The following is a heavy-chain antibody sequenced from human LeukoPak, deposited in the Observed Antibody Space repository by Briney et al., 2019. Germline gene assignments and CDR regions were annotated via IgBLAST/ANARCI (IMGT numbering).Heavy chain of an antibody. Sequence: SETLSLTCTVSGGSISSYYWSWIRQPPGKGLEWIGYIYYSGSTNYNPSLKSRVTISVHTSKNQFSLKLSSVTAADTAVYFCARGSSGGWYPPWFDPWGQGTLVTVSS. J-gene: IGHJ5*02. V-gene: IGHV4-59*01. CDR2: IYYSGST. CDR3: ARGSSGGWYPPWFDP. CDR1: GGSISSYY. D-gene: IGHD6-19*01.